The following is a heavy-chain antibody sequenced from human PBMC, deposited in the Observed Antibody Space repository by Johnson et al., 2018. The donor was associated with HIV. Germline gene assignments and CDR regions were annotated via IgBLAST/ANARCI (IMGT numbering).Heavy chain of an antibody. V-gene: IGHV3-7*01. Sequence: EVQVVESGGGLVQPGGSLRLSCAASGFTFSSYWMSWVRQAPGKGLEWVANIKQDGSEKYYVDSVKGRFTISRDNAKNSLYLQMNSMRVEDTAVYYCAREVKRYAFDIWGQGTLVTVSS. J-gene: IGHJ3*02. CDR2: IKQDGSEK. CDR3: AREVKRYAFDI. CDR1: GFTFSSYW.